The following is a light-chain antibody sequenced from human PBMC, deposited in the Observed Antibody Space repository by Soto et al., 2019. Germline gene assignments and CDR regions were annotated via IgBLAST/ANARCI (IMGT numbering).Light chain of an antibody. CDR2: KAS. CDR1: QSISSW. CDR3: QQYNSYSKT. V-gene: IGKV1-5*03. J-gene: IGKJ1*01. Sequence: DIQMTQSPSTLSASVGDRVTITCRASQSISSWLAWYQQKPGKAPKLLIYKASSLESGVPSRFSGSGSGTEFTLTISSLQPDDFETYYCQQYNSYSKTVGQGTKVEIK.